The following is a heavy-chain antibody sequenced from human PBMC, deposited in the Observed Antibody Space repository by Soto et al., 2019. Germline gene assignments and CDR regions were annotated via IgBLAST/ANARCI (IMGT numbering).Heavy chain of an antibody. CDR1: GFIFTTFW. CDR2: IDTSGSST. V-gene: IGHV3-74*01. J-gene: IGHJ4*02. D-gene: IGHD6-13*01. CDR3: AKDSWYFDL. Sequence: PGGSLRLSCEASGFIFTTFWMHWVRQVPGKGLVWVSRIDTSGSSTSYADSVKGRFTISRDNDKNTVSLQMNSLRAEDTGVYYCAKDSWYFDLWSQGSLVTVSS.